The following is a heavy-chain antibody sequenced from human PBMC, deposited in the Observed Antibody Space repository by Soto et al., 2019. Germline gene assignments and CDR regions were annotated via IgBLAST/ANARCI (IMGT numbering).Heavy chain of an antibody. CDR2: IYYSGST. CDR1: GGSIISSSYY. V-gene: IGHV4-39*01. Sequence: SEPRSLTCTVSGGSIISSSYYWGGNREPAGKGLEWIGSIYYSGSTYYNPPLKSRVTISVDTSKNQFFLKLSSVTAADTAVYYCARQAKVDWNYSRASYYYGMDVWGQGNTVTVSS. J-gene: IGHJ6*02. D-gene: IGHD1-7*01. CDR3: ARQAKVDWNYSRASYYYGMDV.